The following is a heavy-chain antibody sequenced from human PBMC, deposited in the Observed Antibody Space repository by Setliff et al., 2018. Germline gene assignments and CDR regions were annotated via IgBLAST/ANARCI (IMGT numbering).Heavy chain of an antibody. D-gene: IGHD2-2*01. V-gene: IGHV4-31*03. CDR2: IYYSGST. CDR3: ARKNQLRHYNWFDP. J-gene: IGHJ5*02. CDR1: GGSISSGGYY. Sequence: PSETLSLTCTVSGGSISSGGYYWSWIRQHPGKGLEWIGYIYYSGSTYYNPSLKSRVTISVDTSKNQFSLKLSSVTAADTAVYYCARKNQLRHYNWFDPWGQGTRVTVSS.